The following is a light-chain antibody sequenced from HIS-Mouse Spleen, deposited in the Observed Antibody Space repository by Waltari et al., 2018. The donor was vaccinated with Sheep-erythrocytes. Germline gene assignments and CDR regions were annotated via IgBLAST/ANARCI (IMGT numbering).Light chain of an antibody. J-gene: IGLJ2*01. V-gene: IGLV3-1*01. CDR3: QAWDSSTEV. CDR2: QDS. Sequence: SYELTQPPSVSVSPGQTASITCSGDNLGDKDACWSQPKPGQSPVLVIYQDSKRPSRIPERVSGSNSGNTATLTISGTQAMDEADYYCQAWDSSTEVFGGGTKLTVL. CDR1: NLGDKD.